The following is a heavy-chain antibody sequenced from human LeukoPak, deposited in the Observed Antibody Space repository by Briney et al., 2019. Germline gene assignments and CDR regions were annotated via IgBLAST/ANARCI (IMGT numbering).Heavy chain of an antibody. CDR2: IYSSGST. J-gene: IGHJ4*02. CDR3: ARRSSSTGWSFDY. V-gene: IGHV4-59*08. CDR1: GGSISSYY. D-gene: IGHD6-19*01. Sequence: PSETLSLTCTVSGGSISSYYWTWIRQPPGKGLEWIGQIYSSGSTNYNPSLKSRVTISVDTSKNQFSPELNSVTAADTALYYCARRSSSTGWSFDYWGQGALVAVSP.